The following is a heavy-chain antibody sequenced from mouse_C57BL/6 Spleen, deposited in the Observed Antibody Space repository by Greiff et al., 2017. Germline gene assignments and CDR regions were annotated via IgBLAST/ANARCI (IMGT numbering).Heavy chain of an antibody. CDR2: IDPSDSYT. Sequence: QVQLQQPGAELVKPGASVKLSCKASGYTFTSYWMQWVKQRPGQGLEWIGEIDPSDSYTNYNQKFKGKATLTVDTSSSTAYMQLSSLTSEDSAVYYCARRREGYFDVWGTGTTVTVSS. J-gene: IGHJ1*03. CDR1: GYTFTSYW. V-gene: IGHV1-50*01. CDR3: ARRREGYFDV.